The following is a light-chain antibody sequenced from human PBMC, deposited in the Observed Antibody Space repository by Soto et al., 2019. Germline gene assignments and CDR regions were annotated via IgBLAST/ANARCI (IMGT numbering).Light chain of an antibody. Sequence: DIQMTQSPSSLSASVGDRVTISCRASQGIANYLAWYQQKPGKVPELLIYAASTLHSGVPSRFSGSGSGTDFNLSISSLQPEDGASYYCQKYSSAPWTFGQGTKVEIK. CDR3: QKYSSAPWT. V-gene: IGKV1-27*01. J-gene: IGKJ1*01. CDR2: AAS. CDR1: QGIANY.